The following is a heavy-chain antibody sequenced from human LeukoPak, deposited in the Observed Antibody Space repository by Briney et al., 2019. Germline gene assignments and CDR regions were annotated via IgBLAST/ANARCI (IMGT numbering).Heavy chain of an antibody. V-gene: IGHV4-59*01. CDR3: ASFPSVSTDY. Sequence: SETLSLTCSVSGDSIRSYYWSWIRQPPGKGLEWVGYVYYTGDTDYNPSLKSRVSISVDTSKKQFSLKVSSVTAADTAVYYCASFPSVSTDYWSQGTLVTVSS. CDR1: GDSIRSYY. CDR2: VYYTGDT. J-gene: IGHJ4*02. D-gene: IGHD2-2*01.